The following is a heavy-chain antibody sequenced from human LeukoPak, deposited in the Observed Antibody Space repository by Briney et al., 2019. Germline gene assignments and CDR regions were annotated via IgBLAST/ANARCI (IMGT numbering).Heavy chain of an antibody. Sequence: GASVKVSCKASGYTFTSYYMHWVRQAPGQGLEWMGWFNAGNGYSQYSQKLQDRLTITRDTPASTVYMELSSLTSEDTAVYYCATDPSLRGVNWGQGTLVTVSS. J-gene: IGHJ4*02. CDR1: GYTFTSYY. CDR3: ATDPSLRGVN. D-gene: IGHD3-10*01. CDR2: FNAGNGYS. V-gene: IGHV1-3*01.